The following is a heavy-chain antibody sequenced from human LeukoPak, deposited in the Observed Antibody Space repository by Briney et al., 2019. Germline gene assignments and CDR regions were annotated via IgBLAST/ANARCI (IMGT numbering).Heavy chain of an antibody. J-gene: IGHJ4*02. D-gene: IGHD3-3*01. CDR2: ISGSGGST. CDR3: AKDLTVHYDFWSGYYPLGY. V-gene: IGHV3-23*01. Sequence: GGSLRLSCAASGFTFSSYAMSWVRQAPGKGLEWVSAISGSGGSTYYADSVKGRFTISRDNSKNTLYLQMNSLRAEDTAVYYCAKDLTVHYDFWSGYYPLGYWGQGTLVTVSS. CDR1: GFTFSSYA.